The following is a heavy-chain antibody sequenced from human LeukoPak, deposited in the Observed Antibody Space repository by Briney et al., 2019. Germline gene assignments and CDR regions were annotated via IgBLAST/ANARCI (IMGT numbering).Heavy chain of an antibody. J-gene: IGHJ3*02. CDR2: INSDGSST. Sequence: GGSLRLSCAASGFTFSSYWMHWVRQAPGKGLVWVSRINSDGSSTSYADSVKGRFTISRDNAKNTLYLQMNSLRAEDTAVYYCARAVTAIPFDIWGQGTMVTVSS. CDR3: ARAVTAIPFDI. V-gene: IGHV3-74*01. CDR1: GFTFSSYW. D-gene: IGHD2-21*02.